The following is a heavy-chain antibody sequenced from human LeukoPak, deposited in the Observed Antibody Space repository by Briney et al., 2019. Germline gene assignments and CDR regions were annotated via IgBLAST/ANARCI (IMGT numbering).Heavy chain of an antibody. Sequence: SETLSLTCAVYGESFDGFYWNWIRQSPGKGLEWIGEINYSGMSDYNPSLKSRATILVDTSKNQFSLKLSSVTAADTAIYYCARGWRLNPVHWSQGTLVTVSS. D-gene: IGHD2-8*01. J-gene: IGHJ4*02. CDR3: ARGWRLNPVH. V-gene: IGHV4-34*01. CDR2: INYSGMS. CDR1: GESFDGFY.